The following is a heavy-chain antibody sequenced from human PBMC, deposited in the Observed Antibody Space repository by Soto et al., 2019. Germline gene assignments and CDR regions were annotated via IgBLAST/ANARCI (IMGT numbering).Heavy chain of an antibody. D-gene: IGHD3-10*01. Sequence: GGSLRLSCAASGFTFSSYWMSWVRQAPGKGLEWVANIKQDGSEKYYVDSVKGRFTISRDNAKNSLYLQMNSLRAEDTAVYYCARDGPSVRGVITMEPFDYWGQGTLVTVSS. CDR3: ARDGPSVRGVITMEPFDY. CDR1: GFTFSSYW. CDR2: IKQDGSEK. J-gene: IGHJ4*02. V-gene: IGHV3-7*01.